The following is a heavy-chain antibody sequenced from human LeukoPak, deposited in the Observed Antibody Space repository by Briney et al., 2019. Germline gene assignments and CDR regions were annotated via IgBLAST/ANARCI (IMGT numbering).Heavy chain of an antibody. D-gene: IGHD5-24*01. Sequence: ASVKVSCKASGYTFTSYGISWARQAPGQGLEWMGWISAYNGNTNYAQKLQGRVTMTTDTSTSTAYMELRSLRSDDTAVYYCARAGRRDGYNYEDYWGQGTLVTVSS. CDR3: ARAGRRDGYNYEDY. CDR2: ISAYNGNT. CDR1: GYTFTSYG. V-gene: IGHV1-18*01. J-gene: IGHJ4*02.